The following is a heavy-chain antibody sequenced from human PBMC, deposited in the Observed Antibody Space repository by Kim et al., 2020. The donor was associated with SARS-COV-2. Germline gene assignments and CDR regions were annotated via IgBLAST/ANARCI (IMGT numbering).Heavy chain of an antibody. Sequence: GGSLRLSCAASGFTFDDYAMHWVRQAPGKGLEWVSGISWNSGSIGYADSVKGRFTISRDNAKNSLYLQMNSLRAEDTALYYCAKDIGYSSVCPWDYWGQG. CDR1: GFTFDDYA. J-gene: IGHJ4*02. V-gene: IGHV3-9*01. D-gene: IGHD6-19*01. CDR2: ISWNSGSI. CDR3: AKDIGYSSVCPWDY.